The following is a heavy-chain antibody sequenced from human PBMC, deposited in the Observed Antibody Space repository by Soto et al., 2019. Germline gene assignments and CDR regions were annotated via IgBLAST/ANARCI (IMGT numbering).Heavy chain of an antibody. CDR3: ARGWGYCSGNTCYSLGMDV. CDR1: GDSIRSGNHY. J-gene: IGHJ6*02. Sequence: SETLSLTCTVSGDSIRSGNHYWSWIRQPPGKGLEWVGYINSNGSTNYNPSLKSRVTMSRDTSKNQFSLKLNSVTAADTAVYFCARGWGYCSGNTCYSLGMDVWGQGTTVTVSS. D-gene: IGHD2-15*01. CDR2: INSNGST. V-gene: IGHV4-61*01.